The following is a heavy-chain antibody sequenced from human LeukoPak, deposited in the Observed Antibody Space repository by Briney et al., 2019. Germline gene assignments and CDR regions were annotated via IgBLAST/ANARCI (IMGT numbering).Heavy chain of an antibody. D-gene: IGHD3-22*01. V-gene: IGHV4-34*01. CDR2: INHSGST. Sequence: SETLSLTCAVYGGSFSGYYWSWIRQPPGKGLEWIGEINHSGSTNYNPSLKSRVTISEDTSKNQFSLKLSSVTAADTAVYYCARVKYYYDSSGYNKRLCYFDYWGQGTLVTVSS. J-gene: IGHJ4*02. CDR1: GGSFSGYY. CDR3: ARVKYYYDSSGYNKRLCYFDY.